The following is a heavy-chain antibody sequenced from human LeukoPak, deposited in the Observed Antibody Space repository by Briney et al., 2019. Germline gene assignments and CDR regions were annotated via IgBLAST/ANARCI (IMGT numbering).Heavy chain of an antibody. V-gene: IGHV1-18*01. Sequence: ASVKVSCKASGYTFTSYGIIWVRQAPGQGLEWMGWISAYTGNTNYAQTLQGRVTMTTDTSTSTAYMELRSLRSDDTAVYYCARDAGTGSSSWYYPSLNWGQGTLITVSS. CDR1: GYTFTSYG. CDR2: ISAYTGNT. D-gene: IGHD6-13*01. CDR3: ARDAGTGSSSWYYPSLN. J-gene: IGHJ4*02.